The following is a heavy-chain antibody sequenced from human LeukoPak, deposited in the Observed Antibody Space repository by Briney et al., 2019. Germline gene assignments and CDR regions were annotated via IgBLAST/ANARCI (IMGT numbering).Heavy chain of an antibody. J-gene: IGHJ4*02. CDR3: ATGVTTVVTREPRDY. CDR2: FDPEDGET. V-gene: IGHV1-24*01. D-gene: IGHD4-23*01. CDR1: GYTLTELS. Sequence: GASVKVSCKVSGYTLTELSMHWVRQAPGKGLEWMGGFDPEDGETIYAQKFQGRVTMTEDTSTDTAYMELSSLRSEDTAVYYCATGVTTVVTREPRDYWGQGTLVTVSS.